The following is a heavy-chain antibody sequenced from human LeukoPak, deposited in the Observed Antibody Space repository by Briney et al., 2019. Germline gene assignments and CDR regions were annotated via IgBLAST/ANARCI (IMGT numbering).Heavy chain of an antibody. D-gene: IGHD5-12*01. Sequence: PGGSLRLSCAASGFTFSSYGMHWVRQAPGKGLEWVAVISYDGSNKYYADSVKGRFTISRDNAKNSVYLQMNSLRAEDTAVYYCARVRGYDTRDLDYWGQGTLVTVSS. CDR3: ARVRGYDTRDLDY. CDR1: GFTFSSYG. J-gene: IGHJ4*02. CDR2: ISYDGSNK. V-gene: IGHV3-30*03.